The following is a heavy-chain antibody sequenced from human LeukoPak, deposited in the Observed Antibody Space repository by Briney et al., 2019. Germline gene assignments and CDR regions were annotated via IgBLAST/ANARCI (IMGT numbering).Heavy chain of an antibody. CDR1: GGSISSGSYC. CDR2: IYHSGST. CDR3: ARARGDYESLDY. Sequence: PSETLSLICTVSGGSISSGSYCWGWLRQPPGKGLEWFGRIYHSGSTYYNPSLKSRVTISVDTSKNLCSLTVSAVSAGVTAAYYCARARGDYESLDYWGQGTLVTVSS. D-gene: IGHD4-17*01. V-gene: IGHV4-39*07. J-gene: IGHJ4*02.